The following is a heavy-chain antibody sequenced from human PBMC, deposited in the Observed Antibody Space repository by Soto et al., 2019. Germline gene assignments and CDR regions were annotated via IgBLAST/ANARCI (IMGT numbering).Heavy chain of an antibody. CDR3: ARSVFP. CDR1: GGSISSGGYY. Sequence: QVQLQESGPGLVKPSQTLSLTCTVSGGSISSGGYYWNWIRQHPGKGLEWIGYIYYIGSTYYNPPLKSRXTLSLDTSKNQFSLKLSSVTAADTAVYYCARSVFPWGQGTLVTVSS. J-gene: IGHJ5*02. V-gene: IGHV4-31*03. CDR2: IYYIGST.